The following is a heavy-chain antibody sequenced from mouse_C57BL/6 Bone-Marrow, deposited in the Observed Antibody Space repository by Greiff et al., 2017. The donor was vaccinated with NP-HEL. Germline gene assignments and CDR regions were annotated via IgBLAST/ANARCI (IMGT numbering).Heavy chain of an antibody. CDR2: ISSGSSTI. CDR1: GFTFTDYG. Sequence: VQLKESGGGLVKPGGSLKLSCAASGFTFTDYGMHWVRQAPGQGLEWVAYISSGSSTIYYADTVKGRLTISRDNTKSTLLLQKTSLRSEDTAMYYCARAQDGADWGQGTLVTVSA. D-gene: IGHD3-2*02. V-gene: IGHV5-17*01. J-gene: IGHJ3*01. CDR3: ARAQDGAD.